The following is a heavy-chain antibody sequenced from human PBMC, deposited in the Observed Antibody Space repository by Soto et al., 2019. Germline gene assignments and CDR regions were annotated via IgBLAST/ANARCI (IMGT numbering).Heavy chain of an antibody. CDR3: TRDRSSFMRGRIRGPYGGLDV. V-gene: IGHV3-21*01. Sequence: QLVESGGGLVKPGGSLRASFAASRSALSGFSMNWVSQAPLTGLKWVASINSVASSVYYPASVEGRFTISRDNAKNSVYLQMNSLRAEDTAVYYCTRDRSSFMRGRIRGPYGGLDVWGQGTTVLVS. CDR1: RSALSGFS. J-gene: IGHJ6*02. CDR2: INSVASSV. D-gene: IGHD3-10*01.